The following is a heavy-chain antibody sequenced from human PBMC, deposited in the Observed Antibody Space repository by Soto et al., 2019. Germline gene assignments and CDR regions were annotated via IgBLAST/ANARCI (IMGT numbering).Heavy chain of an antibody. CDR1: GFTFSDYA. V-gene: IGHV3-30*01. D-gene: IGHD3-3*01. J-gene: IGHJ6*02. Sequence: QVQLVESGGGVVQPGRSLRLSCAAFGFTFSDYAIHWVRQAPGKGLEWVAVISYDGSKKYYSDSVKGRFTISRDTSKKTPYLHMNSLRAEDAAEYYYGRDQYYDFWSGRPYSCSGMDVWGHGNTFIVSS. CDR2: ISYDGSKK. CDR3: GRDQYYDFWSGRPYSCSGMDV.